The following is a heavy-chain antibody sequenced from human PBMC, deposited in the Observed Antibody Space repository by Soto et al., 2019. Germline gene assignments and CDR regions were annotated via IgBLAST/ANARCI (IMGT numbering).Heavy chain of an antibody. CDR2: IYATGTT. V-gene: IGHV4-4*07. Sequence: QVQLQESGPGLVKPSETLSLTCTASGASISGFYWSWIRKSAGKGLEWIGRIYATGTTDYNPSLKSRVMMSVDTSKKQFSRKLRSVTAADTAVYYCVRDGTKTLRDWFDPWGQGISVTVSS. CDR1: GASISGFY. CDR3: VRDGTKTLRDWFDP. J-gene: IGHJ5*02. D-gene: IGHD1-1*01.